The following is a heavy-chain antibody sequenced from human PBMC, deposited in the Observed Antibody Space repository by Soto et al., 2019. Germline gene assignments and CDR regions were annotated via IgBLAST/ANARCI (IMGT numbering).Heavy chain of an antibody. D-gene: IGHD6-19*01. CDR1: GYTFTSYG. CDR2: ISAYNGNT. V-gene: IGHV1-18*01. Sequence: ASVKVSCKASGYTFTSYGISWVRQAPGQGLEWMGWISAYNGNTNYAQKLQGRVTMTTDTSTSTAYMELRSLRSDDTAVYYCARDENSRGWYFYYSSYYGMDVWGQGTTVTVSS. J-gene: IGHJ6*02. CDR3: ARDENSRGWYFYYSSYYGMDV.